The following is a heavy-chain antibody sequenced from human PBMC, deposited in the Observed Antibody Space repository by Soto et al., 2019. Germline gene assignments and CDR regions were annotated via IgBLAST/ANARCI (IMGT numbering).Heavy chain of an antibody. CDR2: IHLDDPDS. CDR1: GYRFSSYW. CDR3: ASPITVFGVFFL. J-gene: IGHJ4*02. D-gene: IGHD3-3*01. Sequence: GESLKISCRGCGYRFSSYWGGWVRHVAGKGLEWMGMIHLDDPDSVYSSPFKGQVAISGDKSTSTAYLHWSSLKASASAIYYCASPITVFGVFFLWGQVTRVTVSS. V-gene: IGHV5-51*01.